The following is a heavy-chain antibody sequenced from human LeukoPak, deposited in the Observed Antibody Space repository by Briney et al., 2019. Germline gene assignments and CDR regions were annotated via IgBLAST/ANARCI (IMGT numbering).Heavy chain of an antibody. CDR3: ARIDPRGFLDH. D-gene: IGHD6-25*01. Sequence: SETLSLTCSVSGGFFIDYYSSWIRQPLGKGLEWLGHIIYSGHSNYNASLTSRLSMSVGTSNDQFSLERASVIAADTAVYYCARIDPRGFLDHWVPGILVTVSS. J-gene: IGHJ4*02. CDR1: GGFFIDYY. CDR2: IIYSGHS. V-gene: IGHV4-59*12.